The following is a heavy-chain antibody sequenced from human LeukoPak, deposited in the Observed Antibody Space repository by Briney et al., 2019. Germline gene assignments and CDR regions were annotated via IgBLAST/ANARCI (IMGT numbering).Heavy chain of an antibody. CDR3: ARDHYNWTPDQGYKVFDY. CDR2: IKQDGSGE. CDR1: GFTFSHDW. Sequence: GGSLRLSCAASGFTFSHDWMSWVRQAPGKGLEWVASIKQDGSGEHYVDSVKGRFTISRDNAKNSLYLQMNSLRAEDTAVYYCARDHYNWTPDQGYKVFDYWGQGTLVTVSS. D-gene: IGHD1-20*01. V-gene: IGHV3-7*01. J-gene: IGHJ4*02.